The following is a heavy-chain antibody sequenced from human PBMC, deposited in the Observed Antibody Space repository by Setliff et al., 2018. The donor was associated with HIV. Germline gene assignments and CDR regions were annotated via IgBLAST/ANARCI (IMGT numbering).Heavy chain of an antibody. CDR1: GGSISSDSYY. D-gene: IGHD3-22*01. J-gene: IGHJ4*02. CDR3: ARSSGYYSTVFY. CDR2: IYTSGSS. Sequence: SETLSLTCTVSGGSISSDSYYWSWIRQPAGKGLEWIGRIYTSGSSNYNPSLKSRVTISVDTSKNQFSLKLSSVTAADTAVYYCARSSGYYSTVFYWGQGTRVTVSS. V-gene: IGHV4-61*02.